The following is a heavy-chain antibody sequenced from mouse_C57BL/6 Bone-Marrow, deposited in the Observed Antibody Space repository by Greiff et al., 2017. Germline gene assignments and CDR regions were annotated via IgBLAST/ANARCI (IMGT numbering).Heavy chain of an antibody. J-gene: IGHJ2*01. D-gene: IGHD1-2*01. V-gene: IGHV5-17*01. CDR2: ISSGSSTI. Sequence: EVNLVESGGGLVKPGGSLKLSCAASGFTFSDYGMHWVRQAPEKGLEWVAYISSGSSTIYYADTVKGRFTIYRDNAKNTLFLQMTSLRSEDTAMYYCARLRRHYFDYWGQGTTLTVSS. CDR3: ARLRRHYFDY. CDR1: GFTFSDYG.